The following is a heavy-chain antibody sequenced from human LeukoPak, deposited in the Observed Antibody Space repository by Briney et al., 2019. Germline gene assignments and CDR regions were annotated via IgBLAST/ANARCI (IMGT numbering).Heavy chain of an antibody. CDR2: ISSSSSYI. Sequence: GGSLRLSCTASGFTFSSYSMNWVRQAPGKGLEWVSSISSSSSYIYYADSVEGRFTISRDNAKNSLYLQMNSLRAEDTAVYYCAKAQDIVVVPAAMDYWGQGTLVTVSS. CDR3: AKAQDIVVVPAAMDY. J-gene: IGHJ4*02. D-gene: IGHD2-2*01. CDR1: GFTFSSYS. V-gene: IGHV3-21*01.